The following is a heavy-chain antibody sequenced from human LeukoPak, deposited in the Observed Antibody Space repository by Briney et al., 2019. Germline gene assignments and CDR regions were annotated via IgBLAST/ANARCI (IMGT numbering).Heavy chain of an antibody. CDR2: IRYDGSNK. V-gene: IGHV3-30*02. J-gene: IGHJ2*01. Sequence: GGSLRLSCAASGFTFSSYGMHWVRQAPGKGLEWVAFIRYDGSNKYYADSVKGRFTISRDNSKNTVYLQMNSLRAEDTAVYYCAKDRGPLRPYWYFDLWGRGTLVTVSS. D-gene: IGHD4-17*01. CDR3: AKDRGPLRPYWYFDL. CDR1: GFTFSSYG.